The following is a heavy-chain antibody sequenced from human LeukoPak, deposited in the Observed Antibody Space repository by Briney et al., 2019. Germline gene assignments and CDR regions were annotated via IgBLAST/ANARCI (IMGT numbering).Heavy chain of an antibody. V-gene: IGHV3-74*01. CDR1: GFTFISYW. D-gene: IGHD3-16*01. CDR2: VNTDGSTP. CDR3: ARDRGSYYDY. Sequence: GGSLRLSCAASGFTFISYWMHWVRQAPGKGLVWVSRVNTDGSTPTYANSVKGRFTISRDNAKNTLYLQMNSLRAEDTAVYYCARDRGSYYDYWGQGTLVTVSS. J-gene: IGHJ4*02.